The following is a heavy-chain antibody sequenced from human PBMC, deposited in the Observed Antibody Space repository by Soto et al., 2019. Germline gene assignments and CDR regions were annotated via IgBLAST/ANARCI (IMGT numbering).Heavy chain of an antibody. CDR1: GFTFSSYG. CDR2: ISYDGSNK. CDR3: ANGIGYSVFVDPYGMDV. D-gene: IGHD5-12*01. J-gene: IGHJ6*02. V-gene: IGHV3-30*18. Sequence: HPGGSLRLSCAASGFTFSSYGMHWVRQAPGKGLEWVAVISYDGSNKYYADSVKGRFTISRDNSKNTLYLQMNSLRAEDTAVYYCANGIGYSVFVDPYGMDVWGQGTTVTVSS.